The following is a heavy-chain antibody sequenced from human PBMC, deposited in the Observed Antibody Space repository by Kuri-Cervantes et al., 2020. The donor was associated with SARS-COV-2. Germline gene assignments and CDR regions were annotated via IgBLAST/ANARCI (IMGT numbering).Heavy chain of an antibody. V-gene: IGHV4-61*01. CDR3: ARESNYSHYYGTEV. CDR1: GSSVSSGSYY. Sequence: SETLSLTCTVSGSSVSSGSYYWSWIRQPPGKGLEWIGYIYYSGSTTYNPSLKSRVTISVDTSKNQFSLELDSVTAADTAVYYCARESNYSHYYGTEVCGQGTTVTVSS. J-gene: IGHJ6*02. CDR2: IYYSGST.